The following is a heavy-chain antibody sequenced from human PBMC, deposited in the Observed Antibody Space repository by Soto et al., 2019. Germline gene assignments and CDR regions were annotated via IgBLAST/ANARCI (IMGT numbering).Heavy chain of an antibody. V-gene: IGHV3-21*06. Sequence: VGSLRLSCAASGFTFTRYSMNWVRQAPGKGLEWVSSISSTTNYIYYGDSMKGRFTISRDNGKNSLYLEIHSLRAEDTAVYYCARESEDLTSNFDYWGQGTLVTVSS. CDR1: GFTFTRYS. J-gene: IGHJ4*02. CDR2: ISSTTNYI. CDR3: ARESEDLTSNFDY.